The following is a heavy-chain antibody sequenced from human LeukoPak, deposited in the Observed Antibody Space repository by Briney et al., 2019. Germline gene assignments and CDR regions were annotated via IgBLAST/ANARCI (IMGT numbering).Heavy chain of an antibody. CDR1: GYTFTGYY. J-gene: IGHJ4*02. V-gene: IGHV1-2*06. Sequence: RASVKVSCKASGYTFTGYYMHWVRQAPGQGLEWMGRINPNSGGTNYAQKFQGRVTMTRDTSISTAYMELSRLRSDDTAVYYCARYYDSSGYYYSTPYYFDYWGQGTLVTVSS. CDR3: ARYYDSSGYYYSTPYYFDY. CDR2: INPNSGGT. D-gene: IGHD3-22*01.